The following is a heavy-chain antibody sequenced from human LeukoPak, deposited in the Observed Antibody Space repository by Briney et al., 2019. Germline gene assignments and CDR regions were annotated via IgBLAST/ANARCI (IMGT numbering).Heavy chain of an antibody. D-gene: IGHD1-26*01. CDR1: GFTFNSYA. CDR3: AKDSRYSGNYKAFDI. Sequence: GGSLRLSCAASGFTFNSYAMSWVRQAPGKGLEWASGISGSGGSTNYADSVKGRFTISRDNSKNTLYLQMNSLRAEDTAVYYCAKDSRYSGNYKAFDIWGQGTMVTVSS. V-gene: IGHV3-23*01. CDR2: ISGSGGST. J-gene: IGHJ3*02.